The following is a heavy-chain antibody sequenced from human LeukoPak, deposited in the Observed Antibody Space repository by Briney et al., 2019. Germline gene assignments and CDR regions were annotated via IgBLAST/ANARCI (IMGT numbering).Heavy chain of an antibody. CDR1: GYIFKSYW. CDR2: MYPGDSDT. CDR3: ARLKGGYYGSGTSYGMDV. V-gene: IGHV5-51*01. Sequence: GESLKISCKASGYIFKSYWIGWVRQMPGKGLEWMGIMYPGDSDTKYRQSLQGPVTFSADKSISTAYLQWDSLKASDTAMYYCARLKGGYYGSGTSYGMDVWGQGTTVTVSS. J-gene: IGHJ6*02. D-gene: IGHD3-10*01.